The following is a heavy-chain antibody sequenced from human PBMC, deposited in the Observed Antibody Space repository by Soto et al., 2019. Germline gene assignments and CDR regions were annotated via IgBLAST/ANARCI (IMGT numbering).Heavy chain of an antibody. D-gene: IGHD3-22*01. J-gene: IGHJ4*02. CDR2: IYPGDSDT. V-gene: IGHV5-51*01. CDR3: ARQRLWGTSGYYYFEN. CDR1: GHIFSNYW. Sequence: GESLKISCKGSGHIFSNYWIGWVRQMPGKGLEWMGIIYPGDSDTRYSQSFQGQVTITVDKSINTAYLQWSRLKASDTAIYYCARQRLWGTSGYYYFENWGQGTLVTVSS.